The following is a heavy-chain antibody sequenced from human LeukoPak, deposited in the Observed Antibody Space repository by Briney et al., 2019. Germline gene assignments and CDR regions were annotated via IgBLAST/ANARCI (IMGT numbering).Heavy chain of an antibody. D-gene: IGHD2/OR15-2a*01. J-gene: IGHJ4*02. CDR3: ARDYQYGYSTNWYHLAQIDY. CDR1: GFTFSSYS. CDR2: ISSSSNYI. Sequence: GGSLRLSCAASGFTFSSYSMNWVRQAPGKGLEWVSSISSSSNYIYYADSVKGRFTISRDNAKNSLYLQMNSLRAEDTAIYYCARDYQYGYSTNWYHLAQIDYWGQGTLVTVSS. V-gene: IGHV3-21*01.